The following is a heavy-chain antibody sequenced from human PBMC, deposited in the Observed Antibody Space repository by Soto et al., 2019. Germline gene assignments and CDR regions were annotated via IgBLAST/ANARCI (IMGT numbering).Heavy chain of an antibody. Sequence: NPSETLSLTCTVSGGSISSYYWSWIRQPPGKGLEWIGYIYYSGSTNYNTSLKSRVTISVDKSKNQFSLKLSSVTAADTAVYYCARGQGAFDIWGQGTMVTVSS. V-gene: IGHV4-59*01. J-gene: IGHJ3*02. CDR3: ARGQGAFDI. CDR1: GGSISSYY. CDR2: IYYSGST.